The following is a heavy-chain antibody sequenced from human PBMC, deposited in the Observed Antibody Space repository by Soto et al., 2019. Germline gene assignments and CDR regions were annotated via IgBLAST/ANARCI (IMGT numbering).Heavy chain of an antibody. J-gene: IGHJ4*02. CDR3: ASLIAVANY. CDR2: IYHSGTT. Sequence: QVLLQESGPGLVKPSGTLSLTCAVSSGSISSSNWWSWVRQPPGKGLEGIGEIYHSGTTNYNPSLKSRGTISVDKSKNQFSLKLSSVTAADTAVYYCASLIAVANYWGQGTLVTVSS. CDR1: SGSISSSNW. V-gene: IGHV4-4*02. D-gene: IGHD6-19*01.